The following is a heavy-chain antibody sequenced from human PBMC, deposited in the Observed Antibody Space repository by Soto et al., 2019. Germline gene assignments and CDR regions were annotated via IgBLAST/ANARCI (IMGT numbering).Heavy chain of an antibody. CDR2: IIPILGIA. CDR1: GGTFSSYT. V-gene: IGHV1-69*04. D-gene: IGHD4-4*01. CDR3: AIDVRITVTTWGYYYYYMDV. J-gene: IGHJ6*03. Sequence: GASVKVSCKASGGTFSSYTISWVRQAPGQGLEWMGRIIPILGIANYAQKFQGRVTITADKSTSTAYMELSSLRSEDTAVYYCAIDVRITVTTWGYYYYYMDVWGKGTTVTVSS.